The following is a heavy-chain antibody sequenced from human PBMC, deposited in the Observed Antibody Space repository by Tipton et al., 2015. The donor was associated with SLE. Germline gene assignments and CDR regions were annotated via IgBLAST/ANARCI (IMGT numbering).Heavy chain of an antibody. CDR3: ARHRDTSGYYHYGMDV. J-gene: IGHJ6*02. CDR1: GGSISSSSYY. Sequence: TLSLTCTVSGGSISSSSYYWGWIRQPPGKGLEWIGTIYYSGNTYYNPSPKSRVTISVDTSKNQFSLNLTSVTAADTAVYYCARHRDTSGYYHYGMDVWGQGSTVTVSS. D-gene: IGHD3-22*01. CDR2: IYYSGNT. V-gene: IGHV4-39*07.